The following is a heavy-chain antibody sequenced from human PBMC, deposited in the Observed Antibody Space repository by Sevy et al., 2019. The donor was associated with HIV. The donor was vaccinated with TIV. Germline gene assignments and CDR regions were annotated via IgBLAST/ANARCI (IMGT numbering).Heavy chain of an antibody. J-gene: IGHJ4*02. CDR2: ISAYNGNT. CDR3: ARGGPYSSSSGSGDY. Sequence: ASVKFSCKASGYTFTSYGISWVRQAPGQGLEWMGWISAYNGNTNYAQKLQGRVTMTTDTSTSTAYMELRSLRSDDTAVYYCARGGPYSSSSGSGDYWGQGTLVTVSS. D-gene: IGHD6-6*01. CDR1: GYTFTSYG. V-gene: IGHV1-18*04.